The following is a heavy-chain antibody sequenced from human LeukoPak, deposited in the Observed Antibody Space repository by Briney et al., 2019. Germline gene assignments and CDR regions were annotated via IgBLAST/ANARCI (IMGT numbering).Heavy chain of an antibody. CDR2: IYTSGST. CDR1: GGSISSGSYY. CDR3: ARELPSIYHDYGDYDGEGGNNWFDP. Sequence: PSETLSLTCTVSGGSISSGSYYWSWIRQPAGKGLEWIGRIYTSGSTNYNPSLKSRVTISVDTSKNQFSLKLSSVTAADTAVYYCARELPSIYHDYGDYDGEGGNNWFDPWGQGTLVTVSS. D-gene: IGHD4-17*01. J-gene: IGHJ5*02. V-gene: IGHV4-61*02.